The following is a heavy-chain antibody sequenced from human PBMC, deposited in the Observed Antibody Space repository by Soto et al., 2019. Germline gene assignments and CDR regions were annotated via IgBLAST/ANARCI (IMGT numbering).Heavy chain of an antibody. CDR1: GGTFSSYA. CDR3: ARGTNTMVRGVLNYYYYYGMDV. V-gene: IGHV1-69*13. CDR2: IIPIFGTA. Sequence: SVKVSCKASGGTFSSYAISWVRQAPGQGLEWMGGIIPIFGTANYAQKFQGRITITADESTSTAYMELSSLRSEDTAVYYCARGTNTMVRGVLNYYYYYGMDVWGQGTTVTVSS. J-gene: IGHJ6*02. D-gene: IGHD3-10*01.